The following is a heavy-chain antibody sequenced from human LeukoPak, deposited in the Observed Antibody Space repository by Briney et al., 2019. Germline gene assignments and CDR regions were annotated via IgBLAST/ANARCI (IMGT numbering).Heavy chain of an antibody. V-gene: IGHV1-69*02. J-gene: IGHJ5*02. CDR1: GGTFSSYT. CDR2: TIPILGIA. Sequence: SVKVSCKASGGTFSSYTISWVRQAPGQGLEWMGRTIPILGIANYAQKFQGRVTITADKSTSTAYMELSSLRSEDTAVYYCARVRSSTSLGWFDPWGQGTLVTVSS. CDR3: ARVRSSTSLGWFDP. D-gene: IGHD2-2*01.